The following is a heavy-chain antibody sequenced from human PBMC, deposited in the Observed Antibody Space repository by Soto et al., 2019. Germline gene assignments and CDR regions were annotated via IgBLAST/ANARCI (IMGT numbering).Heavy chain of an antibody. V-gene: IGHV3-30*03. CDR2: ISYDGGNK. CDR1: GFTFSSYG. CDR3: ARDPSPGLAVTEGWLDP. D-gene: IGHD4-17*01. J-gene: IGHJ5*02. Sequence: PGGSLRLSCAASGFTFSSYGMQWVRQAPGKGLEWVAVISYDGGNKQYADSVKGRFTISRDNSEKTLFLLMNSLRGEDTAVYYCARDPSPGLAVTEGWLDPWGQGTLVTVSS.